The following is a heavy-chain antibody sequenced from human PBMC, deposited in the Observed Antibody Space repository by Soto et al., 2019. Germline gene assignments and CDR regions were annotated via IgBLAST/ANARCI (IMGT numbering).Heavy chain of an antibody. CDR2: IYYSGST. J-gene: IGHJ6*02. CDR3: AAHRATVLRYFDWLPPPYYYGMDV. D-gene: IGHD3-9*01. V-gene: IGHV4-59*01. CDR1: GGSISSYY. Sequence: SETLSLTCTVSGGSISSYYWSWIRQPPGKGLEWIGYIYYSGSTNYNPSLKSRVTISVDTSKNQFSLKLSSVTAADTAVYYCAAHRATVLRYFDWLPPPYYYGMDVWGQGTTVAVSS.